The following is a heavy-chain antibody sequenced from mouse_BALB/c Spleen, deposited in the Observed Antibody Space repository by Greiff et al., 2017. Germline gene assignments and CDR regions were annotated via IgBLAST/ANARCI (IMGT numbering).Heavy chain of an antibody. CDR1: GFTFSSYG. D-gene: IGHD2-14*01. J-gene: IGHJ2*01. CDR3: ARENRGNYIDY. CDR2: ISSGGSYT. Sequence: EVQLQESGGDLVKPGGSLKLSCAASGFTFSSYGMSWVRQTPEKRLEWVAEISSGGSYTYYPDTVTGRFTISRDNAKNTLYLEMSSLRSEDTAMYYCARENRGNYIDYWGQGTTLTVSS. V-gene: IGHV5-9-4*01.